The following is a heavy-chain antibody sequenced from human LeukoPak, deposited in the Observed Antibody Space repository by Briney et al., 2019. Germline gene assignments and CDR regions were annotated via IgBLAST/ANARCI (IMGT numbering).Heavy chain of an antibody. D-gene: IGHD4-17*01. V-gene: IGHV4-34*01. CDR3: ARRAVTTGRLSRYFDY. CDR1: GGSFSGYY. Sequence: PSETLSLTCAVYGGSFSGYYLSWIRQPPGKGLEWMGEINHSGSTNYNPSLKHRSITSVDTSKNQFSLKLSSETAADTAVYYCARRAVTTGRLSRYFDYWGQGTLVTVSA. CDR2: INHSGST. J-gene: IGHJ4*02.